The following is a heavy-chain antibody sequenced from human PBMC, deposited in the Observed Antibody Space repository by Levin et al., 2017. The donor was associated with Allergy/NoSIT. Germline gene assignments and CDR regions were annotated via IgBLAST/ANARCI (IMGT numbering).Heavy chain of an antibody. CDR1: GYTFTSYD. Sequence: ASVKVSCKASGYTFTSYDINWVRQATGQGLEWMGWMNPNSGNTGYAQKFQGRVTMTRNTSISTAYMELISLRSEDTAVYYCARAPAFYDYVWGSHHYYGMDVWGQGTTVTVSS. D-gene: IGHD3-16*01. CDR3: ARAPAFYDYVWGSHHYYGMDV. CDR2: MNPNSGNT. V-gene: IGHV1-8*01. J-gene: IGHJ6*02.